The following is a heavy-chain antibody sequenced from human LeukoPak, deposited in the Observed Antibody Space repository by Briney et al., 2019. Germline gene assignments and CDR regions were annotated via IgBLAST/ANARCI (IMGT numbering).Heavy chain of an antibody. J-gene: IGHJ6*03. Sequence: SETLSLTFTFSVGSISRYYWSWIRQPPCKELEGIGYIYYSGSTNYNPSLKSRVTISVDTSKNQFSLKLSSVTAADTAVYYCARPARYYYYMDVWGKGTTVTISS. CDR3: ARPARYYYYMDV. CDR2: IYYSGST. CDR1: VGSISRYY. V-gene: IGHV4-59*08.